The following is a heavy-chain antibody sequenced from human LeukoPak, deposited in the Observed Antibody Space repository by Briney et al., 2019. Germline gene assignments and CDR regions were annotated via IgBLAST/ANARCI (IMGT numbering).Heavy chain of an antibody. CDR2: ISGSGGST. V-gene: IGHV3-23*01. J-gene: IGHJ4*02. CDR1: GFTFSSYS. D-gene: IGHD4-17*01. CDR3: ATWTPRIRRLDY. Sequence: GGSLRLSCAASGFTFSSYSMSWVRQAPGKVLEWVSAISGSGGSTYYADSVKGRFTIARDNSKNTLYLQTNSLRAEDTAVYYCATWTPRIRRLDYWGQGTLVTVSS.